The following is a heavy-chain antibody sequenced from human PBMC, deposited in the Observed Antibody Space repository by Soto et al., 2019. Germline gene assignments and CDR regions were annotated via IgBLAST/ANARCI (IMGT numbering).Heavy chain of an antibody. Sequence: PGGSLRLSCAASGFTVSSNYMSWVRQAPGKGLEWVSVIYSGGSTYYADSVKGRFTISRDNSKNTLYLQMNSLRAEDTAVYYCARVSHILYYYYGMDVWGQGTTVTVSS. V-gene: IGHV3-66*01. D-gene: IGHD2-2*02. CDR2: IYSGGST. CDR3: ARVSHILYYYYGMDV. CDR1: GFTVSSNY. J-gene: IGHJ6*01.